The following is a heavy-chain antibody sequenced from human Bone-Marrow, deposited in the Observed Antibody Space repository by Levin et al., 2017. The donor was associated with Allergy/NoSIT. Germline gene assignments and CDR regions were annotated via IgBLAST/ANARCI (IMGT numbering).Heavy chain of an antibody. CDR1: GGSFSDYH. Sequence: SQTLSLTCAVYGGSFSDYHWSWIRLPPGKGLEWIGDIDDSGSTNHNPSLESRVTLSVDTSKPEFSLRVHSVTAAVTAVFYCARGGRVELRLTTRPGRNMDVWGQGTTFIVSS. J-gene: IGHJ6*02. D-gene: IGHD1-7*01. V-gene: IGHV4-34*01. CDR2: IDDSGST. CDR3: ARGGRVELRLTTRPGRNMDV.